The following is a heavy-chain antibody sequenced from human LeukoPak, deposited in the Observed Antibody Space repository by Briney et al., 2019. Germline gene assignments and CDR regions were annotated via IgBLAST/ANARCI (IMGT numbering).Heavy chain of an antibody. D-gene: IGHD3-10*01. CDR2: IIPILGIA. CDR1: GGTFSSYA. V-gene: IGHV1-69*04. J-gene: IGHJ4*02. CDR3: ARDPDYYGSGPFDY. Sequence: ASVKVSCKASGGTFSSYAISWVRLAPGQGLEWMGRIIPILGIANYAQKFQGRVTITADKSTSTAYMELSSLRSEDTAVYYCARDPDYYGSGPFDYWGQGTLVTVSS.